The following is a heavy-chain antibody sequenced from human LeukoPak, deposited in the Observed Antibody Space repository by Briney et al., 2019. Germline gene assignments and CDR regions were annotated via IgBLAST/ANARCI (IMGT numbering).Heavy chain of an antibody. J-gene: IGHJ3*02. CDR1: GGSISSSNYY. V-gene: IGHV4-39*07. D-gene: IGHD3-22*01. CDR3: ARVHLTYYYDSSGYLNAFDI. CDR2: IYYSGNT. Sequence: SETLSLTFTVSGGSISSSNYYWGWIRQPPGKGLEWIGSIYYSGNTYYNPSLKSRLTISVDKSKNQFSLKLSSVTAADTAVYYCARVHLTYYYDSSGYLNAFDIWGQGTMVTVSS.